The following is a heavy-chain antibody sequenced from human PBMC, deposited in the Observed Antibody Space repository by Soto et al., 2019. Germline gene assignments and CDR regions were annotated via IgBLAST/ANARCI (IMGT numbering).Heavy chain of an antibody. D-gene: IGHD3-3*01. V-gene: IGHV2-5*02. CDR1: GFSLSTSGVG. Sequence: QITLKESGPTLVKPTQTLTLTCTFSGFSLSTSGVGVGWIRQPPGKALEWLALIYWDDDKRYSPCLKSRLTITKDTSKNRLVLTMTNMDPVDTATYYCAHSGGSYYDFFASAFDIWGQGTMVTVSS. J-gene: IGHJ3*02. CDR3: AHSGGSYYDFFASAFDI. CDR2: IYWDDDK.